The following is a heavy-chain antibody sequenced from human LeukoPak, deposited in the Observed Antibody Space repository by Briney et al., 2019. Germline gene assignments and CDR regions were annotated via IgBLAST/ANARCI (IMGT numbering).Heavy chain of an antibody. CDR2: INWNGGST. D-gene: IGHD5-12*01. CDR3: ARDGGGGGYSGNDSAFDI. J-gene: IGHJ3*02. Sequence: PGGSLRLSCAASGFTFDDYGMSWVRQAPGKGLEWVSGINWNGGSTGYADSVKGRFTISRDNAKNSLYLQMNSLRAEDTALYYCARDGGGGGYSGNDSAFDIWGQGTMVTVSS. V-gene: IGHV3-20*04. CDR1: GFTFDDYG.